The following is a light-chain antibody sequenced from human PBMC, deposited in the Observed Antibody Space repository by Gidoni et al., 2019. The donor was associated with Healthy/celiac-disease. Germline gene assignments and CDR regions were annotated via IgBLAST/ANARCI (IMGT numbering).Light chain of an antibody. J-gene: IGKJ1*01. CDR1: QSISSY. V-gene: IGKV1-39*01. CDR3: QQSYSTPWT. Sequence: IQMTQSPSSLSASVGDRVTITCRASQSISSYLNWYQQKPGKAPKLLIYAASSLQSGVPSRFSGSGSVTDFTLTISSMQTEDFVTYYCQQSYSTPWTFGQGTKVEIK. CDR2: AAS.